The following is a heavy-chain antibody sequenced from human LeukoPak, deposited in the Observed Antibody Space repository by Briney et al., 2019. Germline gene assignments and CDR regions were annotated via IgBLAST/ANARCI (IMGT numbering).Heavy chain of an antibody. CDR1: GGSISSHY. Sequence: SETLSLTCTVSGGSISSHYWSWIRQPPGKGLEWIGYIYYSGSTNYNPTLKSRVTISVDTSKNQFSLKLSSVTAADTAVYYCARVIAAAGHFDYWGQGTLVTVSS. J-gene: IGHJ4*02. D-gene: IGHD6-13*01. CDR2: IYYSGST. CDR3: ARVIAAAGHFDY. V-gene: IGHV4-59*11.